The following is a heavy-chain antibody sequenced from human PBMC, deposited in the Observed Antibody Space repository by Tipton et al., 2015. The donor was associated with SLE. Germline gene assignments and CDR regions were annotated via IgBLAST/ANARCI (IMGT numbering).Heavy chain of an antibody. V-gene: IGHV4-30-4*08. J-gene: IGHJ3*01. CDR1: GGSVSVSDYY. CDR2: IYYTGST. D-gene: IGHD1-26*01. Sequence: TLSLTCTVSGGSVSVSDYYWNWIRQPPGKGLEWIGDIYYTGSTYYSPSLKSRLNMSVDTSKNQFSLTLSSVTAADTAVYFWARARVLGVGYRDAFDVWGQGTVVSISS. CDR3: ARARVLGVGYRDAFDV.